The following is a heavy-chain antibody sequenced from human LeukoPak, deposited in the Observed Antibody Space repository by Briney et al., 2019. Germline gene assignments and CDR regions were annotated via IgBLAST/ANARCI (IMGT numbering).Heavy chain of an antibody. V-gene: IGHV4-39*07. D-gene: IGHD2-15*01. CDR2: IYYSGST. J-gene: IGHJ6*03. Sequence: PSETLSLTCTVSGGSISSSSYYWGWIRQPPGKGLEWIGSIYYSGSTYYNPSLKSRVTISVDTPNNQFSLKLSSVTAADTAVYYCALKGYCSGGSCYTKYYYYYYMDVWGKGTTVTVSS. CDR1: GGSISSSSYY. CDR3: ALKGYCSGGSCYTKYYYYYYMDV.